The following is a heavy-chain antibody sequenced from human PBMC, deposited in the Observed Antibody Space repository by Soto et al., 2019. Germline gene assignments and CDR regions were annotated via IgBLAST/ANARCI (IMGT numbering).Heavy chain of an antibody. V-gene: IGHV4-59*01. D-gene: IGHD3-16*01. J-gene: IGHJ3*02. CDR1: GGSISSYY. CDR2: IYYSGST. Sequence: SETLSLTCTVSGGSISSYYWSWIRQPPGKGLEWIGYIYYSGSTNYNPSLKSRVTISVDTSKNQFSLKLSSVTAADTAVYYGGRGGGNDAFDIWGQGTMVTVSS. CDR3: GRGGGNDAFDI.